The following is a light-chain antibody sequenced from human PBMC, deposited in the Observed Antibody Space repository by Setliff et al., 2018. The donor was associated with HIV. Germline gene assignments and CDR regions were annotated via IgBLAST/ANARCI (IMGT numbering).Light chain of an antibody. CDR3: SSYTNSIPYV. CDR2: EVS. V-gene: IGLV2-14*02. Sequence: QSALTQPASVSGSPGQSITISCTGTSSDIGRYNLVSWYQRYPGKAPKLMIYEVSNRPSGVSNRFSGSKSGNTASLTISGLQAEDEADYYCSSYTNSIPYVFGTGTKVTVL. CDR1: SSDIGRYNL. J-gene: IGLJ1*01.